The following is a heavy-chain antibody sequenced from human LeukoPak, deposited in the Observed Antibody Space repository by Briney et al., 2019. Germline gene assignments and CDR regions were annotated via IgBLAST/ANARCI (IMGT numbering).Heavy chain of an antibody. V-gene: IGHV1-18*01. J-gene: IGHJ4*02. D-gene: IGHD3-16*01. Sequence: ASVTVSFKTSGYTFSSHGISWVRQAPGQGLEWMGWISANNGNTNYAQRFQGRVTMTTDTSTSKAYMELRSLRSDDTAVYYCAKDGGPYPDYWGQGTLVTVSS. CDR3: AKDGGPYPDY. CDR2: ISANNGNT. CDR1: GYTFSSHG.